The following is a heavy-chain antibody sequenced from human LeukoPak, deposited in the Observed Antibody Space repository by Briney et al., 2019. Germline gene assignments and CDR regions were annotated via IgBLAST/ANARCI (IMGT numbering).Heavy chain of an antibody. V-gene: IGHV3-43D*03. CDR1: GFTFDDYA. Sequence: PGGSLRLSCAASGFTFDDYAMHWVRQAPGKGLEWVSVITWDGVSTYYADSVRGRFTISRDNAKNSLYLQMNSLRAEDTAVYYCARETDSTLFDYWGQGALVTVSS. D-gene: IGHD2-2*01. CDR3: ARETDSTLFDY. J-gene: IGHJ4*02. CDR2: ITWDGVST.